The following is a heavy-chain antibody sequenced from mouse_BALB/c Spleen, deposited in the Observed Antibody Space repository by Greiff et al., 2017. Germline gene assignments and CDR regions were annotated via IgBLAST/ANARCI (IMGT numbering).Heavy chain of an antibody. CDR2: IYPYNGGT. Sequence: QLQQSGPELVKPGASVKISCKASGYTFTDYNMHWVKQSHGKSLEWIGYIYPYNGGTGYNQKFKSKATLTVDNSSSTAYMELRSLTSEDSAVYYCAREDGNYGYFDVWGAGTTVTVSS. CDR3: AREDGNYGYFDV. V-gene: IGHV1S29*02. CDR1: GYTFTDYN. D-gene: IGHD2-1*01. J-gene: IGHJ1*01.